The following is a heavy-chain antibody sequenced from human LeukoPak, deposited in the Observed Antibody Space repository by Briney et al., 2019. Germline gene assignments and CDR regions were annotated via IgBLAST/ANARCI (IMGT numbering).Heavy chain of an antibody. CDR1: GGSFSGYY. D-gene: IGHD3-3*01. V-gene: IGHV4-34*01. J-gene: IGHJ6*02. CDR3: ARGGHYDFWSGYYKNDYYYYYGMDV. Sequence: PSETLSLTCAVYGGSFSGYYWSWIRQPPGKGLEWIGEINHSGSTNYNPSLKSRVTISVDTSKNQFSLKLSSVTAADTAVYYCARGGHYDFWSGYYKNDYYYYYGMDVWGQGTTVTVSS. CDR2: INHSGST.